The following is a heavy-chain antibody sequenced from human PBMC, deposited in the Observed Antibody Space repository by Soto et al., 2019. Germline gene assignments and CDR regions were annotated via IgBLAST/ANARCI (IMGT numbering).Heavy chain of an antibody. J-gene: IGHJ4*02. D-gene: IGHD3-10*01. CDR3: AHHPYYGLGSYSFDY. CDR1: GFSLTTSGVG. Sequence: QITLKESGPTLVRPTQTLTLTCTFSGFSLTTSGVGVGWIRQPPGKALEWLAVTYWDDDKRYRSSLKSRLTINKDTSNNQVVLTMTNMDPVDTATYYCAHHPYYGLGSYSFDYWGQGTQVTLSS. V-gene: IGHV2-5*02. CDR2: TYWDDDK.